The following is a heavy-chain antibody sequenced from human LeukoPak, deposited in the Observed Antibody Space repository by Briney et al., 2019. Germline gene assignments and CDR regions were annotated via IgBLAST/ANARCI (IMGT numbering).Heavy chain of an antibody. Sequence: KSSETLSLTCTVSGGSISSYYWSWIRQPPGKGLEWIGCIYYSGSTDYNPSLKSRVTISVDTSKNQFSLKLSSVTAADTAVYYCARGYGHFDYWGQGTLVTVSS. CDR3: ARGYGHFDY. CDR1: GGSISSYY. D-gene: IGHD4-17*01. CDR2: IYYSGST. J-gene: IGHJ4*02. V-gene: IGHV4-59*01.